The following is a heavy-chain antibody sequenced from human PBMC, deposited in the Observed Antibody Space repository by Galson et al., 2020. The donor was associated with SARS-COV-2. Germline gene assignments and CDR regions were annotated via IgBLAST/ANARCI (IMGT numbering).Heavy chain of an antibody. J-gene: IGHJ3*01. CDR2: ISGIGGNT. D-gene: IGHD3-22*01. Sequence: GESLKISCATSGFTFSSYVMSWVRQAPGKGLEWVSVISGIGGNTNYADSVKGRFTISRDNSRNTLHLQMNSLRAEDTAVYYCAKAKDYYDSSGYHYAFAFDVWGQGTLVTVSS. V-gene: IGHV3-23*01. CDR1: GFTFSSYV. CDR3: AKAKDYYDSSGYHYAFAFDV.